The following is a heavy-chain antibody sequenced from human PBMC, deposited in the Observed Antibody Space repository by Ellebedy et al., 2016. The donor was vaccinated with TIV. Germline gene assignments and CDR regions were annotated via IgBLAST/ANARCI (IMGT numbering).Heavy chain of an antibody. D-gene: IGHD3-3*01. J-gene: IGHJ6*02. CDR1: GGTFSSYA. CDR3: AREQSYFWPMDA. V-gene: IGHV1-69*13. CDR2: IIPIFGTA. Sequence: SVKVSXXASGGTFSSYAISWVRQAPGQGLEWMGGIIPIFGTANYAQKFQGRVTITADESASTAYMELRSLRSDDTAVYYCAREQSYFWPMDAWGQGTTVTVSS.